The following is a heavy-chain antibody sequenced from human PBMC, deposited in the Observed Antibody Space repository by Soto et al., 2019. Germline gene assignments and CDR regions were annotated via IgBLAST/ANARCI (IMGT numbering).Heavy chain of an antibody. J-gene: IGHJ4*02. D-gene: IGHD6-19*01. Sequence: QITLKESGPTLVKPTQTLTLTCTFSGFSFSTTGVGVGWIRQPPGKALEWLALIYWDDDKRYSPSLKSRLTITKGTSKNQVVLTMTNMDPVDTATYYCAHRQAQGIGLAGTFDSWGQGTLVTVSS. CDR3: AHRQAQGIGLAGTFDS. V-gene: IGHV2-5*02. CDR1: GFSFSTTGVG. CDR2: IYWDDDK.